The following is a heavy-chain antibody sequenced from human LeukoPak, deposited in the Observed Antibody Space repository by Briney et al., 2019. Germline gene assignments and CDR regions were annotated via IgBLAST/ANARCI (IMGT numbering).Heavy chain of an antibody. V-gene: IGHV1-46*01. J-gene: IGHJ3*02. CDR1: GYTFTSYY. CDR3: ARVATILPQWSHAFHI. D-gene: IGHD5-12*01. CDR2: INPSGGST. Sequence: ASVKVSCKASGYTFTSYYMHWVRQAPGQGLEWMGIINPSGGSTSYAQKFQGRVTMTRDTSTSTVYMELSSLRSEDTAVYYCARVATILPQWSHAFHIWGQGRMVTVSS.